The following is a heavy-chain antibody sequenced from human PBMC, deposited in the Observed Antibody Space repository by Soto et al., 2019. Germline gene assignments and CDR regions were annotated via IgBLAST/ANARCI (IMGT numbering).Heavy chain of an antibody. Sequence: QVQLVESGGGLVEPGGSLRLSCAASGFSVGDNYMTWIRQAPGKGLEWLSYSSSSGGYTNYADSVKGRFTISRDNAKKSLYLTMDSLRAEDTAVYFCARSSGRRHVFTFDYGMDVWGQGTTVTVSS. CDR1: GFSVGDNY. D-gene: IGHD3-16*01. V-gene: IGHV3-11*06. J-gene: IGHJ6*02. CDR3: ARSSGRRHVFTFDYGMDV. CDR2: SSSSGGYT.